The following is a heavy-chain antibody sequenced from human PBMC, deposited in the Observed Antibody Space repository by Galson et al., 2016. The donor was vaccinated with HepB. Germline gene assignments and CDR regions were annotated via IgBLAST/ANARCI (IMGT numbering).Heavy chain of an antibody. J-gene: IGHJ4*01. Sequence: QSGAEVTKPGESLKISCKGSGYSFTSYWIGWVRQMPGKGLEWMGITYPGDSDTRYSPSFQGQVTISADKSISTADLHWSSLTASDTARYYCAEGYRYGWYFDYWGHGTLVTVSS. CDR1: GYSFTSYW. D-gene: IGHD5-18*01. V-gene: IGHV5-51*01. CDR2: TYPGDSDT. CDR3: AEGYRYGWYFDY.